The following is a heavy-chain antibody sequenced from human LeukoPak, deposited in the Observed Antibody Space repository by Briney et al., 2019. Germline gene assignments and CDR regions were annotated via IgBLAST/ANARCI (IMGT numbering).Heavy chain of an antibody. J-gene: IGHJ3*02. CDR1: GYTFTDYY. CDR3: AKDLRVGSGWSDASVI. CDR2: INPNNGGT. D-gene: IGHD6-19*01. V-gene: IGHV1-2*02. Sequence: GASVKVSCKASGYTFTDYYMHWVRQAPGQGLEWMGWINPNNGGTNYAQKFQGRVTMTRDTSISTGYMELSRLRSDDTAVYYCAKDLRVGSGWSDASVIWGQGTMVTVTS.